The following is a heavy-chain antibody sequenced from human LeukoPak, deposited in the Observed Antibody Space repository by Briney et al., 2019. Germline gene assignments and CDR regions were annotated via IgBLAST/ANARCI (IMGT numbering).Heavy chain of an antibody. D-gene: IGHD1-26*01. CDR1: GGSISSSSYY. Sequence: SETLSLTCTVSGGSISSSSYYWGWIRQPPGKGLEWIGYIYYSGNTNYNPSLKSRVTISVDRSKNQFSLKLSSVTAADTAVYYCAREPGLGWEPHYWGQGTLVTVSS. V-gene: IGHV4-61*05. CDR2: IYYSGNT. CDR3: AREPGLGWEPHY. J-gene: IGHJ4*02.